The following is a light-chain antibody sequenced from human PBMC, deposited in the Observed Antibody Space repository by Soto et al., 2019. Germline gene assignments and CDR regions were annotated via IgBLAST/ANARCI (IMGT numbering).Light chain of an antibody. CDR1: SSDIGTYNY. J-gene: IGLJ3*02. CDR3: SSYTTSSTQV. CDR2: EVS. Sequence: QSALTQPASVSGSPGQSITISCTGTSSDIGTYNYVSWYQQRPGKVPKLMIYEVSNRPSGVSNRFSGSKSGNTASLAISGLQAEDEADYYCSSYTTSSTQVFGGGTKLTVL. V-gene: IGLV2-14*01.